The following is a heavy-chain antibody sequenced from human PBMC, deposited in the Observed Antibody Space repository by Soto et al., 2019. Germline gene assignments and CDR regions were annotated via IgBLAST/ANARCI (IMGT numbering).Heavy chain of an antibody. CDR1: GGSISSYY. Sequence: PSETLSVTCTVSGGSISSYYWSWTRRPPGKGLEWIGYIYYSGSTNYNPSLKSRVTISVDTSKNQFSLKLSSVTAADTAVYYCARLGGAICSGGSCYSVPLYYYYMDVWGKGTTVSVSS. CDR2: IYYSGST. J-gene: IGHJ6*03. D-gene: IGHD2-15*01. V-gene: IGHV4-59*08. CDR3: ARLGGAICSGGSCYSVPLYYYYMDV.